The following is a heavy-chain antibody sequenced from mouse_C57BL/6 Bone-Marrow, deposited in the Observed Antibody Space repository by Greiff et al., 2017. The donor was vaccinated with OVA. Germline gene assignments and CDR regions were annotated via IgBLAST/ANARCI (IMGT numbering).Heavy chain of an antibody. J-gene: IGHJ1*03. D-gene: IGHD2-2*01. Sequence: EVQLVESEGGLVQPGSSMKLSCTASGFTFSDYYMAWVRQVPEKGLEWVANINYDGSSTYYLDSLKSRFIISRDNAKNILYLQMSSLKSEDTATYYCARGSTMVTTGNWYFDVWGTGTTVTVSS. CDR1: GFTFSDYY. V-gene: IGHV5-16*01. CDR3: ARGSTMVTTGNWYFDV. CDR2: INYDGSST.